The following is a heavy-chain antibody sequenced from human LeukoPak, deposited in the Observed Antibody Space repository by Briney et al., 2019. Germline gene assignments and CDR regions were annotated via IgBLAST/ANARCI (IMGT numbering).Heavy chain of an antibody. D-gene: IGHD3-9*01. Sequence: ASVKVSCKASGYTFTGYYMHWVRQAPGQGLEWMGWINPNNGGTDYAQKFQGRVTMTRDTSISTAYMELSRLRSDDTAVYFCARGEGRRYFDWFFYWGQGTLVTVSS. CDR3: ARGEGRRYFDWFFY. V-gene: IGHV1-2*02. J-gene: IGHJ4*02. CDR2: INPNNGGT. CDR1: GYTFTGYY.